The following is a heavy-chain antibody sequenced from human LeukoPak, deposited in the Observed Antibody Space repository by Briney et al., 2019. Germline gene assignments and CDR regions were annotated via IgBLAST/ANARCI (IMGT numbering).Heavy chain of an antibody. Sequence: SETLSLTCAVYGGSFSGYYWSWIRQPPGKGLEWIGEINHSGSTNYNPSLKSRVTISVDTSKNQFSLKLSSVTAADTAVYYCARGTKRRGYSYGSRAVAYYFDYWGQGTLVTVSS. CDR3: ARGTKRRGYSYGSRAVAYYFDY. CDR2: INHSGST. J-gene: IGHJ4*02. CDR1: GGSFSGYY. V-gene: IGHV4-34*01. D-gene: IGHD5-18*01.